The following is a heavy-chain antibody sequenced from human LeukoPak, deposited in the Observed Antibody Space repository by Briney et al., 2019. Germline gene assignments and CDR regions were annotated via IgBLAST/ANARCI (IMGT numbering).Heavy chain of an antibody. CDR2: IYYSWST. J-gene: IGHJ4*02. V-gene: IGHV4-59*08. D-gene: IGHD7-27*01. CDR1: GGSISSYY. CDR3: ARRGPELGYYYFNY. Sequence: SETLSLTCTVSGGSISSYYWSWIRQSPGKGLEWMGYIYYSWSTNYNPSLKGRVTISVDTSKNQFSLKLSSVTAADTAVYYCARRGPELGYYYFNYWGQGTLVTVSS.